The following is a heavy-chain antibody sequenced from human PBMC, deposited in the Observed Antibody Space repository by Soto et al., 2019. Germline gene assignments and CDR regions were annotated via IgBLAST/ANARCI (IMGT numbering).Heavy chain of an antibody. CDR1: GFTFSSYW. V-gene: IGHV3-21*01. CDR2: ISSSSSYI. Sequence: GGSLRLSCAASGFTFSSYWMSWVRQAPGKGLEWVSSISSSSSYIYYADSVKGRFTISRDNAKNSLYLQMNSLRAEDTAVYYCARDGYYGSGSPDAFDIWGQGTMVTVSS. D-gene: IGHD3-10*01. J-gene: IGHJ3*02. CDR3: ARDGYYGSGSPDAFDI.